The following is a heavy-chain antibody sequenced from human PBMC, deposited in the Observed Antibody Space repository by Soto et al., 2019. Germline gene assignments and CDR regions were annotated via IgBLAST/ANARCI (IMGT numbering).Heavy chain of an antibody. CDR3: ARDRGYCSGGSCKTINWFDP. J-gene: IGHJ5*02. D-gene: IGHD2-15*01. CDR2: ISAYNGNT. CDR1: GYTFTSDG. V-gene: IGHV1-18*01. Sequence: ASVQVSCKASGYTFTSDGISWVRQAPGQGLEWMGWISAYNGNTNYAQKFQGRVTITRDTSASTAYMELSSLRSEDTAVYYCARDRGYCSGGSCKTINWFDPWGQGTLVNVSS.